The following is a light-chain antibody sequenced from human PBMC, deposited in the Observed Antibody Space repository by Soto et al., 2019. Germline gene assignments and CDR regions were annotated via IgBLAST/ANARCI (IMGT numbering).Light chain of an antibody. Sequence: QSVLTQPPSVSGSPGQSITISCTGTSSDIGGYNYVSWYQQHPGKVPKLIIYDVTNRPSGVSDRFSGSKSGNAASLTISGLQAEDEADYYCSSYTSTSTLVVFGTGTKLTVL. CDR3: SSYTSTSTLVV. V-gene: IGLV2-14*03. J-gene: IGLJ1*01. CDR1: SSDIGGYNY. CDR2: DVT.